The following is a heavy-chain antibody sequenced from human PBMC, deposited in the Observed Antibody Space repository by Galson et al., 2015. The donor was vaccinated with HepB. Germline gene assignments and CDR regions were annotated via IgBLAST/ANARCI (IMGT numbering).Heavy chain of an antibody. CDR3: ATERRHNTGWFALDS. Sequence: LRLSCAASGFTFSTYGLHWVRQAPGKGLEWVSVIWYDGTNKYYADSVKGRFTVSRDNSKRTLYLQMNSLRVEDTAIYYCATERRHNTGWFALDSWGQGALVTVSS. V-gene: IGHV3-33*01. J-gene: IGHJ4*02. D-gene: IGHD6-19*01. CDR2: IWYDGTNK. CDR1: GFTFSTYG.